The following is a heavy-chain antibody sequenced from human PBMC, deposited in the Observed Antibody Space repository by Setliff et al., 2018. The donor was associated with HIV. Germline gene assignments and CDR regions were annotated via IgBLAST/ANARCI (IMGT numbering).Heavy chain of an antibody. CDR2: INHSGST. D-gene: IGHD6-13*01. J-gene: IGHJ4*02. CDR1: GGSFSGYY. V-gene: IGHV4-34*01. Sequence: SETLSLTCAVYGGSFSGYYWSWIRQPPGKGLEWIEEINHSGSTNYNPSLKSRVTISVDTSMDQFSLKLNSVTAADTAVYYCAAASSWDPLLDYWGQGTLVTVSS. CDR3: AAASSWDPLLDY.